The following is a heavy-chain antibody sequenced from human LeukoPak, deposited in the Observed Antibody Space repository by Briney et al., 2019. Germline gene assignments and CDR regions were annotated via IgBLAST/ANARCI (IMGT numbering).Heavy chain of an antibody. D-gene: IGHD4-23*01. V-gene: IGHV1-8*01. J-gene: IGHJ4*02. CDR1: GYTLTTYD. CDR3: ARETPSRYFDY. Sequence: PSVKVSCKASGYTLTTYDINWVRQAPGHGLEWMGWMNPNSGKTGYAQKFQDRITITRNTSISTAYMELSSLGSEDTAVYYCARETPSRYFDYWGQGTLVTVSS. CDR2: MNPNSGKT.